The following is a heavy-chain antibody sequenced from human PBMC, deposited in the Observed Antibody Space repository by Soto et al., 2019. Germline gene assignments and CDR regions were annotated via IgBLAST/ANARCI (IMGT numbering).Heavy chain of an antibody. CDR2: ITYDGSNK. Sequence: QVQLVESGGGVVQPGRSLRLSCAASGFTFSSYAMHWVRQAPGKGLEWVAVITYDGSNKYYADSVKGRFTISRDNSKNTLYLQMNSLRAEDTAVYYCAGGHKQWLALTGAVWGQGTTVTVSS. J-gene: IGHJ6*02. CDR3: AGGHKQWLALTGAV. V-gene: IGHV3-30-3*01. CDR1: GFTFSSYA. D-gene: IGHD6-19*01.